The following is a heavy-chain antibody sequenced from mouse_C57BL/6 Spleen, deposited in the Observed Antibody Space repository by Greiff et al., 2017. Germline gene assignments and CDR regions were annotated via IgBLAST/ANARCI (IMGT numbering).Heavy chain of an antibody. CDR3: TTGGEKGYGSS. CDR1: GFNIKDYY. D-gene: IGHD1-1*01. J-gene: IGHJ2*01. CDR2: IDPEDGDP. Sequence: VQLKESGAELVRPGASVKLPCTASGFNIKDYYMHWVKQRPEQGLEWIGRIDPEDGDPAYAPKFQGKATMTADTSSNTAYLQLSSLTSEDTAVYYCTTGGEKGYGSSWGQGTTLTVSS. V-gene: IGHV14-1*01.